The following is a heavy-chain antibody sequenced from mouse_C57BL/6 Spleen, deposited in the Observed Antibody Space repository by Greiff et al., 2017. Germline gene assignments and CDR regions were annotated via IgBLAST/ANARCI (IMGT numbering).Heavy chain of an antibody. J-gene: IGHJ3*01. D-gene: IGHD2-3*01. V-gene: IGHV1-52*01. CDR1: GYTFTSYW. Sequence: QVHVKQPGAELVRPGSSVKLSCKASGYTFTSYWMHWVKQRPIQGLEWIGNIDPSDSETHYNQKFKGKATLTVDKSSSTAYMQLSSLTSEDSAVYYCAREAMDYWGQGTLVTVSA. CDR2: IDPSDSET. CDR3: AREAMDY.